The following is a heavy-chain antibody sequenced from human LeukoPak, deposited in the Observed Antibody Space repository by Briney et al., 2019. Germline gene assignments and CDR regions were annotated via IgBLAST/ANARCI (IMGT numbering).Heavy chain of an antibody. CDR3: ARRLYIVRGAYDI. V-gene: IGHV3-53*01. J-gene: IGHJ3*02. Sequence: GSLRLSCAASGFTVSSNYMSWVRQAPGKGLEWVSVIYSGGTTYYADSVKGRFTISRDNSKNTLYLQMNSLRAEDTAVYYCARRLYIVRGAYDIWGQGTMVTVSS. CDR2: IYSGGTT. CDR1: GFTVSSNY. D-gene: IGHD2/OR15-2a*01.